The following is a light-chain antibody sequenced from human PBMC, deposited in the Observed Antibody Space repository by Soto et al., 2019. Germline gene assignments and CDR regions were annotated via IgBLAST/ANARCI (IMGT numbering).Light chain of an antibody. CDR1: QSVSSSY. Sequence: EIVLTQSPGTLSLSPGERATLSCRASQSVSSSYLAWYQQKPGQAPRLLIYGASSRATGIPDRFSGSESGTDFNLTISRLEPEDFAVYYCQQYGSSSITFGQGTRLEIK. J-gene: IGKJ5*01. CDR3: QQYGSSSIT. V-gene: IGKV3-20*01. CDR2: GAS.